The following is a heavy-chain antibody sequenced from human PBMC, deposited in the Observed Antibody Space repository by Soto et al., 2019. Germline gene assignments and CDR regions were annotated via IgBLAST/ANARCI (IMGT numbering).Heavy chain of an antibody. Sequence: PSETLSLTCTVSGDSINSVDHYWSWIRQPPGKGLEWMGYIYHSGSPHYNPSLNGRLTISIDTSTNRFSLNLTSVTAADTAVYFCARLRWETENNWFDPWGQGALVTVYS. J-gene: IGHJ5*02. CDR1: GDSINSVDHY. D-gene: IGHD1-26*01. V-gene: IGHV4-30-4*01. CDR2: IYHSGSP. CDR3: ARLRWETENNWFDP.